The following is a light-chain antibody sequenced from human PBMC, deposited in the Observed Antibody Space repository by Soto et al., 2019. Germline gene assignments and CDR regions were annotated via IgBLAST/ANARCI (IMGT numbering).Light chain of an antibody. Sequence: LTQSPGTLSLSPGERATLSCRASQSVSSSYLGWYQQKPGQAPRLLIYDASSRATGIPDRFSGGGSGTDFTLTISRLEPEDFAVYYCQQFTSYPLPFGGGTKVDI. V-gene: IGKV3-20*01. CDR3: QQFTSYPLP. J-gene: IGKJ4*01. CDR1: QSVSSSY. CDR2: DAS.